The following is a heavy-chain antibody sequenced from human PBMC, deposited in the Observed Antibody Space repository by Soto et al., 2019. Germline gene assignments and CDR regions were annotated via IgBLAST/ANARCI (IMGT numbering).Heavy chain of an antibody. Sequence: PGGSRGLSCTASGFTFSSYAMHWVRQAPGKGLEWVAVISYDGSNKYYADSVKGRFTISRDNSKNTLYLQMNSLRAEDTAVYYCARDRRDYYYGMDVWGQGTTVTVSS. CDR1: GFTFSSYA. J-gene: IGHJ6*02. CDR3: ARDRRDYYYGMDV. V-gene: IGHV3-30-3*01. CDR2: ISYDGSNK.